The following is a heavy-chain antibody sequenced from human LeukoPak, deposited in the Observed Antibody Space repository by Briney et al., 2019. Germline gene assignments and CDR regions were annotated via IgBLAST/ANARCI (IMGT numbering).Heavy chain of an antibody. J-gene: IGHJ3*02. V-gene: IGHV1-18*04. CDR2: ISAYNGNT. Sequence: ASVKVSCKTSGYTFTSYYTHWMRQAPGQGLEWMGWISAYNGNTNYAQKLQGRVTMTTDTSTSTAYMELRSLRSDDTAVYYCARYSGSPTPDAFDIWGQGTMVTVSS. D-gene: IGHD1-26*01. CDR3: ARYSGSPTPDAFDI. CDR1: GYTFTSYY.